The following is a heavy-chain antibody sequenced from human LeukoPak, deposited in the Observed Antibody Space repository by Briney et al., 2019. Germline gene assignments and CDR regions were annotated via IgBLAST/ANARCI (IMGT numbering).Heavy chain of an antibody. D-gene: IGHD2-2*01. J-gene: IGHJ6*02. CDR3: ARGRDIVVVPAAGGGMDV. CDR2: IYYSGST. V-gene: IGHV4-39*01. Sequence: SETLSLTCTVSGGSISSSSYYWGWIRQPPGKGLEWIGSIYYSGSTYYNPSLKSRVTISVDTSKNQFSLKLSSVTAADTAVYYCARGRDIVVVPAAGGGMDVWGQGTTVTVSS. CDR1: GGSISSSSYY.